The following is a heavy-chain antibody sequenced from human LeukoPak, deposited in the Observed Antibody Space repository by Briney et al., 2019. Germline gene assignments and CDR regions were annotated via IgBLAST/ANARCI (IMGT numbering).Heavy chain of an antibody. D-gene: IGHD6-19*01. CDR2: IWHDGSAE. CDR3: ARDSRGGWSGYFDL. J-gene: IGHJ4*02. Sequence: GGSLRLSCAASGFIFRNYGMSWVRQAPGKGLEWVAVIWHDGSAEFYADSVKGRFSISRDDSKNTVYLQMNSLRVEDTALYYCARDSRGGWSGYFDLWGQGIVVTVSS. V-gene: IGHV3-33*07. CDR1: GFIFRNYG.